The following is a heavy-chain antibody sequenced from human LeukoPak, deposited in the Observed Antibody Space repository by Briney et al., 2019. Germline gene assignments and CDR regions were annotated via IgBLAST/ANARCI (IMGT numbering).Heavy chain of an antibody. CDR3: ARDRSPLTYYYDSSGYLDAFDM. V-gene: IGHV4-59*01. J-gene: IGHJ3*02. D-gene: IGHD3-22*01. CDR2: IYYSGST. CDR1: GVSISSFY. Sequence: SETLSLTCTVSGVSISSFYWSWLRQPQGKGLEWVGYIYYSGSTNYNPYLKSRVTIAVDTAKNQFYLKLSSVTAADTAVYYCARDRSPLTYYYDSSGYLDAFDMWGQGTMDTVSS.